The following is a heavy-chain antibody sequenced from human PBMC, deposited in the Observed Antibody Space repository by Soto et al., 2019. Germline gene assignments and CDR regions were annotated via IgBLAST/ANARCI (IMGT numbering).Heavy chain of an antibody. D-gene: IGHD5-12*01. Sequence: SETLSLTCTVSGGSISSYYWSWIRQPPGKGLEWIGYIYYSGSTNYNPSLKSRVTISVDTSKNQFSLKLSSVTAADTAVYYCARASGYPYYFDYWGQGTLVTVSS. J-gene: IGHJ4*02. V-gene: IGHV4-59*01. CDR3: ARASGYPYYFDY. CDR1: GGSISSYY. CDR2: IYYSGST.